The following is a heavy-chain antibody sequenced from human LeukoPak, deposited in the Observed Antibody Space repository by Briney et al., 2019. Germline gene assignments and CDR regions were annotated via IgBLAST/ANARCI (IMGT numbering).Heavy chain of an antibody. D-gene: IGHD3-9*01. J-gene: IGHJ3*02. V-gene: IGHV4-30-2*01. Sequence: PSKTLSLTCAVSGGSISSGGYSWSWIRQPPGKGLEWIGYIYHSGSTYYNPSLKSRVTISIDRSKNQFSLKLSSVTAADTAVYYCARGFDILTGSLLLEDAFDIWGQGTMVTVSS. CDR1: GGSISSGGYS. CDR3: ARGFDILTGSLLLEDAFDI. CDR2: IYHSGST.